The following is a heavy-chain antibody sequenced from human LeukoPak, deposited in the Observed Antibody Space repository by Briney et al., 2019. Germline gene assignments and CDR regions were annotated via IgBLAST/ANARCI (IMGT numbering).Heavy chain of an antibody. CDR3: ARVNDILTGYSGFDY. V-gene: IGHV1-69*06. D-gene: IGHD3-9*01. J-gene: IGHJ4*02. CDR1: GGTFSSYA. Sequence: SVKVSCKASGGTFSSYAISWVRQAPGQGLEWMGGIIPTFGTANYAQKFQGRVTITADKSTSAAYMELSSLRSEDTAVYYCARVNDILTGYSGFDYWGQGTLVTVSS. CDR2: IIPTFGTA.